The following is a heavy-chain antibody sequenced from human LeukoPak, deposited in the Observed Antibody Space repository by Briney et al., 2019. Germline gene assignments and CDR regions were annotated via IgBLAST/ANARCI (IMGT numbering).Heavy chain of an antibody. J-gene: IGHJ4*02. CDR2: ISWNSGSI. CDR1: GFTFDDYA. D-gene: IGHD3-22*01. CDR3: AKDMKYYDSSGCFDY. Sequence: GGSLRLSCAASGFTFDDYAMHWVRQAPGKGLEWVSGISWNSGSIGYADSVKGRFAISRDNAKNSLYLQMNSLRAEDTALYYCAKDMKYYDSSGCFDYWGQGTLVTVSS. V-gene: IGHV3-9*01.